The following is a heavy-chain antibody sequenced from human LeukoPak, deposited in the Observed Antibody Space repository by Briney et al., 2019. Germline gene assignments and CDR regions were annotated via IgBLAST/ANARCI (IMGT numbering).Heavy chain of an antibody. CDR2: IYISGST. CDR1: GGSISSYF. V-gene: IGHV4-4*07. CDR3: ARGGPSEGNAFDI. J-gene: IGHJ3*02. Sequence: SETLSLTCTVSGGSISSYFWSWIRQPVGKGLEWIGRIYISGSTNYNPSLKSRVTMSLDTSKNQFSLKLSSVTAADTAVYYCARGGPSEGNAFDIWGQGTMVTVSS.